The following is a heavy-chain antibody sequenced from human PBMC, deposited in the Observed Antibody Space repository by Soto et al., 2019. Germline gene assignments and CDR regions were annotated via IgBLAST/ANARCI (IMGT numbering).Heavy chain of an antibody. CDR3: ARVSCGRGGGCYSFFDY. V-gene: IGHV1-3*04. Sequence: QVHLVQSGAEVKEPGASVTVSCEASGYTFTDYAIHWVRQAPGQRLEWMGWIHTGSGNTKDSESFQGRVTITRDSSATTSHLDLSSLMSEDTAVYYCARVSCGRGGGCYSFFDYWGQGTLVTVSS. CDR1: GYTFTDYA. J-gene: IGHJ4*02. D-gene: IGHD2-15*01. CDR2: IHTGSGNT.